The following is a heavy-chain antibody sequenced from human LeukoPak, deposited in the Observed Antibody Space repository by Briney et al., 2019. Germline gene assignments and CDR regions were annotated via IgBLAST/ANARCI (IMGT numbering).Heavy chain of an antibody. CDR3: ASSCSGGSCSTPTRLDY. J-gene: IGHJ4*02. Sequence: KPSETLSLTCAVSGGSISSSSYYWGWIRQPPGKGLEWIGSIYYSGSTYYNPSLKSRVTISVDTSKNQFSLKLSSVTAADTAVYYCASSCSGGSCSTPTRLDYWGQGTLVTVSS. CDR1: GGSISSSSYY. CDR2: IYYSGST. D-gene: IGHD2-15*01. V-gene: IGHV4-39*01.